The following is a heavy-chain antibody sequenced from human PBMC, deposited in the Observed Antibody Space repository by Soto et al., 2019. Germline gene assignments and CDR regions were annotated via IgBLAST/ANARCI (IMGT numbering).Heavy chain of an antibody. Sequence: GESLKISCEASGYSFTSYWILWVRQMPGKGLEWMGVISPGDSDTRYSPSFQGQVTISADKSLGTAYLQWGSLKASDTAIYCCARGNRPLIRDAFDVWGQGTMVTVSS. CDR2: ISPGDSDT. CDR3: ARGNRPLIRDAFDV. J-gene: IGHJ3*01. CDR1: GYSFTSYW. V-gene: IGHV5-51*01.